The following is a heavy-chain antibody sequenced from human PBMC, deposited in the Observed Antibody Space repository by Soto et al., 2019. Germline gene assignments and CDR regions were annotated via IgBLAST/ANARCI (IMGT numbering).Heavy chain of an antibody. CDR2: IYYSGST. CDR1: GGSISSGGYY. Sequence: PSGTLSLTCTVSGGSISSGGYYWSWIRQHPGKGLEWIGYIYYSGSTYYNPSLKSRVTISVDTSKNQFSLKLSSVTAADTAVYYCARGRTVRGVWWFDPWGQGTLVTVSS. CDR3: ARGRTVRGVWWFDP. J-gene: IGHJ5*02. D-gene: IGHD3-10*01. V-gene: IGHV4-31*03.